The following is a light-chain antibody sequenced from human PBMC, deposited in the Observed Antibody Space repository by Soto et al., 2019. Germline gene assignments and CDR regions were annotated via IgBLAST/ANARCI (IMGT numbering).Light chain of an antibody. CDR1: SSNIGSNT. V-gene: IGLV1-44*01. Sequence: QSVLTQPPSASGTPGQRVTISCSGSSSNIGSNTVNWYQQLPGTAPKLLIYSNNQLPSGVPDRFSGSKSGTSASVAISRLQSEDAADYYCDTWDDSLSGHVFGTGTKVTVL. J-gene: IGLJ1*01. CDR3: DTWDDSLSGHV. CDR2: SNN.